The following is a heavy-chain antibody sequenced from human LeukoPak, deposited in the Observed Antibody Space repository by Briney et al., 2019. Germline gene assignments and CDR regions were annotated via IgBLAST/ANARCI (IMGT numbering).Heavy chain of an antibody. D-gene: IGHD3-10*01. Sequence: RGSPELFCAASGFTFSSFGMHWVRQAPGKGLVLVSRINSDGRSTNYAGSVKGRFTISRDNAKNRLYLRMSSLRAEDTAVYYCARDFREQGGYWGQGTLVTVSS. J-gene: IGHJ4*02. CDR3: ARDFREQGGY. CDR1: GFTFSSFG. V-gene: IGHV3-74*01. CDR2: INSDGRST.